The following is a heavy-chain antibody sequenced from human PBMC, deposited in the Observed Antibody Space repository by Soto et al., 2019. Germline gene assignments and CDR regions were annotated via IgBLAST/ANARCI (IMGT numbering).Heavy chain of an antibody. CDR3: ARDCSGGSCYSYAFDI. Sequence: PGKGLEWIGIIYYRGSPSYNPSLKSRVTISVDTSNNQFSLKLSSVTAADTALFYCARDCSGGSCYSYAFDIWGQGTMVTVSS. CDR2: IYYRGSP. D-gene: IGHD2-15*01. J-gene: IGHJ3*02. V-gene: IGHV4-39*07.